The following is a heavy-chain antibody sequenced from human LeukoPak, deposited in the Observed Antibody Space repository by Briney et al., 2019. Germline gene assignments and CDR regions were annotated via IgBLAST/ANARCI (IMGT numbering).Heavy chain of an antibody. D-gene: IGHD6-6*01. CDR2: IYYSGST. V-gene: IGHV4-39*07. CDR3: ARVGGIAARRLDY. J-gene: IGHJ4*02. CDR1: GGSISSYY. Sequence: PSETLSLTCTVSGGSISSYYWGWIRQPPGKGLEWIGSIYYSGSTYYNPSLKSRVTISVDTSKNQFSLKLSSVTAADTAVYYCARVGGIAARRLDYWGQGTLVTVSS.